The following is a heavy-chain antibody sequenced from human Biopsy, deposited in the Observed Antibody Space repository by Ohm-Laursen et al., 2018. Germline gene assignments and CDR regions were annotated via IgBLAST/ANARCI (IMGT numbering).Heavy chain of an antibody. J-gene: IGHJ3*01. CDR2: IIPFFGTS. D-gene: IGHD6-19*01. CDR1: GDSFTSYA. CDR3: AAGTRYSSGWYNAVDF. Sequence: VKISCKASGDSFTSYAIGWVRQAPGQGLEWMGGIIPFFGTSDYAQTFQGRVTITADKSTSTSYMELTRLRSEDSAVYYCAAGTRYSSGWYNAVDFWGQGTMVTVSS. V-gene: IGHV1-69*13.